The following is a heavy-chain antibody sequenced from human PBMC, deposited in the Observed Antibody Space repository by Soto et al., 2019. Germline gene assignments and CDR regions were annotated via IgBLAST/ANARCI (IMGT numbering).Heavy chain of an antibody. D-gene: IGHD2-2*01. CDR3: ARYIVVDLTGRYYGMDV. CDR1: GGSISSGDYY. V-gene: IGHV4-30-4*01. Sequence: QVQLQESGPGLVKPSQTLSLTCTVSGGSISSGDYYWSWIRQPPGKGLEWIGYIYYSGSTYYNPSLKSRVTISVDTSKNQFSLKLSSVTAADTAVYYCARYIVVDLTGRYYGMDVWGQGTTVTVSS. CDR2: IYYSGST. J-gene: IGHJ6*02.